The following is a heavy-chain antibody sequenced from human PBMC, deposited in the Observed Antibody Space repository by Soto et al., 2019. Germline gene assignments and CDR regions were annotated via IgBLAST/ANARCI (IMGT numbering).Heavy chain of an antibody. CDR3: ATSIAVGVHDYYGLDV. Sequence: PGGSLRLSCAASGFTFDNYDMSWVRQPPGKGLEWVSAIGGSGTRTDYADSVKGRITISRDNFKNTLYLQMNSLRAEDTAIYYCATSIAVGVHDYYGLDVSGQATTVTVSS. J-gene: IGHJ6*02. V-gene: IGHV3-23*01. D-gene: IGHD6-6*01. CDR2: IGGSGTRT. CDR1: GFTFDNYD.